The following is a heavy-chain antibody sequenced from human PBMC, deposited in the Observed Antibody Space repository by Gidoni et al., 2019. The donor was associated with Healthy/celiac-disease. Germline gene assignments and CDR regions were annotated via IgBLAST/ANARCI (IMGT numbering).Heavy chain of an antibody. J-gene: IGHJ2*01. V-gene: IGHV1-69*01. CDR3: ASSYYYDSSGYYWYFDL. CDR2: IIPIFGTA. D-gene: IGHD3-22*01. CDR1: GGTFSSSA. Sequence: QVQLVQSGAEVKKPGSSVKVSCKASGGTFSSSAISWVRQAPGQGLEWMGGIIPIFGTANYAQKFQGRVTITADESTSTAYMELSSLRSEDTAVYYCASSYYYDSSGYYWYFDLWGRGTLVTVSS.